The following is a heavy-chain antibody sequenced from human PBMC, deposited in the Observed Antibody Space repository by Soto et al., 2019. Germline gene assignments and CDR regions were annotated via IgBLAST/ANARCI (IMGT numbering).Heavy chain of an antibody. D-gene: IGHD4-17*01. Sequence: ASVKVSCKASGYTFTSYGSSWVRQAPGQGLEWMGWISAYNGNTNYAQKLQGRVTMTTDTSTSTAYMELRSLRSDDTAVYYCARDPYGDYVGDDAFDIWGQGTMVT. CDR1: GYTFTSYG. CDR2: ISAYNGNT. J-gene: IGHJ3*02. V-gene: IGHV1-18*04. CDR3: ARDPYGDYVGDDAFDI.